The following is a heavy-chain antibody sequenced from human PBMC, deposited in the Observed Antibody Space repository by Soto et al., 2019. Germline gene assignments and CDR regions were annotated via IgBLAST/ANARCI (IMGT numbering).Heavy chain of an antibody. CDR2: IYYSGST. D-gene: IGHD3-10*02. Sequence: SETLSLTCTVSGGSISSYYWSWIRQPPGKGLEWIGYIYYSGSTNYNPSLKSRVTISVDTSKNQFSLKLSSVTAADTAVYYCAREIPDRFDYVGPSAVWGQGTTVTVSS. V-gene: IGHV4-59*01. J-gene: IGHJ6*02. CDR3: AREIPDRFDYVGPSAV. CDR1: GGSISSYY.